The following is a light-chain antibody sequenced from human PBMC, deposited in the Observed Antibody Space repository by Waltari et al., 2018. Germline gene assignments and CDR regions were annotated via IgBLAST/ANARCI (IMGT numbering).Light chain of an antibody. V-gene: IGLV2-14*03. CDR3: SSYTSSSTLG. J-gene: IGLJ1*01. CDR2: DVS. CDR1: SSDAGGYHY. Sequence: QSALTQPASVSGSPGQSITISCPGTSSDAGGYHYVSWYQQHPGKAPKLMIYDVSNRPSGVSNRFSGSKSGNTASLTISGLQAEDEADYYCSSYTSSSTLGFGTGTKVTVL.